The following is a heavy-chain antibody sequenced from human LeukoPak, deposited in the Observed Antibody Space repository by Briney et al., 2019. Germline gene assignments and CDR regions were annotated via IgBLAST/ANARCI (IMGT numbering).Heavy chain of an antibody. Sequence: SETLSLTCTVSGGSISSGSYYWGWIRQPPGKGLGWIGYIYYSGCTYYNPSLKSRVTISVDTSKNQFSLKLSSVTAADTAVYYCASILSFQYYFDYWGQGTLVTVSS. CDR3: ASILSFQYYFDY. D-gene: IGHD3-16*02. J-gene: IGHJ4*02. V-gene: IGHV4-39*01. CDR2: IYYSGCT. CDR1: GGSISSGSYY.